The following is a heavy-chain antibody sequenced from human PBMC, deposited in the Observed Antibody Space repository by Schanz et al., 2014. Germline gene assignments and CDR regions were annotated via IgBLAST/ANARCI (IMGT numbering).Heavy chain of an antibody. V-gene: IGHV1-69*04. CDR2: LIPILGME. CDR3: ARDIQYHYDTSGPVGAFDI. J-gene: IGHJ3*02. D-gene: IGHD3-22*01. Sequence: QVQLVQSGAEVKKPGSSVKVSCKASGGTFSSYAFSWVRQAPGQGLEWMGKLIPILGMENYAHKFQCRVTITADISTSTAYMDLSSLRSDDTAVYYCARDIQYHYDTSGPVGAFDIWGRGTVVTVSS. CDR1: GGTFSSYA.